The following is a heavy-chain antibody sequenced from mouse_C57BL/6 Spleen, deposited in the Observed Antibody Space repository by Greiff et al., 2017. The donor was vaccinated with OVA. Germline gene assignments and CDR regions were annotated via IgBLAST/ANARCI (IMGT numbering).Heavy chain of an antibody. J-gene: IGHJ2*01. CDR2: IDPSDSYT. CDR1: GYTFTSYW. CDR3: ARRDDYDAYYFDY. D-gene: IGHD2-4*01. Sequence: QVQLQQPGAELVRPGTSVKLSCKASGYTFTSYWMHWVKQRPGQGLEWIGVIDPSDSYTNYNQKFKGKATLTVDTSSSTAYMQLSSLTSEDSAVYYCARRDDYDAYYFDYWGQGTTLTVSA. V-gene: IGHV1-59*01.